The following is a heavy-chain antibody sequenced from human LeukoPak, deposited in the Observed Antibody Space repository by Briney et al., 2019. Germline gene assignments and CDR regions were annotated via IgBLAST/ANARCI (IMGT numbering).Heavy chain of an antibody. Sequence: GGSLRLSCAASGFTFITYWMHWVRHAAGKGLVWVSSINSDGSTTTYADSVKGRFTISRDNAKNMVYLQMNSLRAEDTAVYYCARAFGSGSQVINYFDFWGQGTLVTVSS. D-gene: IGHD3-10*01. CDR1: GFTFITYW. CDR3: ARAFGSGSQVINYFDF. V-gene: IGHV3-74*01. CDR2: INSDGSTT. J-gene: IGHJ4*02.